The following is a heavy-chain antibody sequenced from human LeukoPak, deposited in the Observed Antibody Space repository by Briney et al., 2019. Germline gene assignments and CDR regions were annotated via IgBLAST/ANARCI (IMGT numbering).Heavy chain of an antibody. V-gene: IGHV1-18*01. Sequence: ASVKVSCKASGYTFTSYGISWVRQAPGQGLEWMGWISAYNGNTNYPQKLQGRVTMTTDTSTSTAYMELSSLRSEDTAVYYCARDLLSVSGRGFDYWGQGTLVTVSS. J-gene: IGHJ4*02. CDR3: ARDLLSVSGRGFDY. CDR2: ISAYNGNT. D-gene: IGHD6-19*01. CDR1: GYTFTSYG.